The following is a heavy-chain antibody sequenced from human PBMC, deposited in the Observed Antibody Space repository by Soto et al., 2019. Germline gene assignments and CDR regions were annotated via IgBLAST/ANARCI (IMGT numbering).Heavy chain of an antibody. D-gene: IGHD3-22*01. V-gene: IGHV1-3*01. Sequence: GAAVKVSCKASGYTFTSYAMHWVRQAPGQMLEWMGWINAGNGDTKYSQKFQGRVTITRDTSASTAYMELSSLRSEDTAVYYCARGPLRSTMIAVVIGDAFDIWGQGTMVTVSS. CDR3: ARGPLRSTMIAVVIGDAFDI. CDR1: GYTFTSYA. J-gene: IGHJ3*02. CDR2: INAGNGDT.